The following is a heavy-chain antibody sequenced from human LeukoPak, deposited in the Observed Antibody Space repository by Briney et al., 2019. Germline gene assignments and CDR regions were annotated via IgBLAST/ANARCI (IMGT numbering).Heavy chain of an antibody. V-gene: IGHV3-48*01. CDR3: AKGTSPPNFDY. CDR2: ISSSSSTI. CDR1: GFTFSSYS. J-gene: IGHJ4*02. Sequence: GGSLRLSCAASGFTFSSYSMNWVRQAPGKGLEWVSYISSSSSTIYYADSVKGRFTISRDNAKNSLYLQMNSLRAEDTAVYYCAKGTSPPNFDYWGQGTLVTVSS. D-gene: IGHD2-2*01.